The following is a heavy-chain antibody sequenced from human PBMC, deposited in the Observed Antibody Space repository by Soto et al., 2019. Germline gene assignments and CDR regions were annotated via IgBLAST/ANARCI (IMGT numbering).Heavy chain of an antibody. CDR1: GFIFNSYD. J-gene: IGHJ4*02. D-gene: IGHD2-15*01. V-gene: IGHV3-30*18. Sequence: QVQLIESGGGVVQPGRSLRLSCAASGFIFNSYDMHWVRQAPGTGLEWVAFLLHDGSKRFYADSLKGRITMSRDNFNNTLYLEVHSLRPEDTAVYYCAKDLIGYCGGSTCNIFQSWGQGTLVTVSS. CDR2: LLHDGSKR. CDR3: AKDLIGYCGGSTCNIFQS.